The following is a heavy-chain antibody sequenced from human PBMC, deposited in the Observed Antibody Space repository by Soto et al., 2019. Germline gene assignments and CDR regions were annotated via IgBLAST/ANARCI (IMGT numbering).Heavy chain of an antibody. CDR2: IDPRDSYT. CDR3: AREKSDLELFNWLDP. V-gene: IGHV5-10-1*01. CDR1: GYSFTTYW. D-gene: IGHD1-7*01. J-gene: IGHJ5*02. Sequence: GESLKISCEASGYSFTTYWISWVRQMPGKGLEWMGAIDPRDSYTKYSPSFQGHVTISVDKSISTAYLQWNSLKASDTAIYYCAREKSDLELFNWLDPWGQGTMVTVSS.